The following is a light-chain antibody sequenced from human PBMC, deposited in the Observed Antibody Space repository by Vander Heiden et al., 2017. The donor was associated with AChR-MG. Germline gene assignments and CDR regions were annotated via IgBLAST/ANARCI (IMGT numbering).Light chain of an antibody. J-gene: IGKJ1*01. CDR3: QQSHNAPPCT. V-gene: IGKV1-39*01. CDR1: QIIGTY. Sequence: DIQRTQSTSSLSASVGAKLAITCRASQIIGTYLNSYQQKPRKAPNLLIYDASRLQSGVPSRFSCSGSGTYFTLTISSLQPEDFASYYCQQSHNAPPCTFGQGTKVEVK. CDR2: DAS.